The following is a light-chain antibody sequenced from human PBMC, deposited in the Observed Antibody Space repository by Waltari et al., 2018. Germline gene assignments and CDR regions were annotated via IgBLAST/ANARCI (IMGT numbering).Light chain of an antibody. V-gene: IGKV3-20*01. Sequence: IVLTQSPGTLYLSPGETATLSCRTSQSLSKRYLAWYQQKPDQAPRLLIYGASSRAAGIPDRFSGSGSGTDFTLTITRLEPEDSAVYYCQQYGSSILYTFGQGTKLEIK. CDR1: QSLSKRY. CDR2: GAS. J-gene: IGKJ2*01. CDR3: QQYGSSILYT.